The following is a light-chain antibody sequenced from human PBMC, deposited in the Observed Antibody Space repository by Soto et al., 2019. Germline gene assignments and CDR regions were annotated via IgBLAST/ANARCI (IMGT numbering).Light chain of an antibody. CDR2: EVS. V-gene: IGLV2-14*01. Sequence: QSPLTQPASVSGSPGQSITISCTGTSSDVGYDNYVSWFQQHPGKAPKLMIYEVSRRPSGVSNRFSGSKSANTASLTISGLQAEDEADYYCTSHTASSTWVFGGGTKLTVL. CDR1: SSDVGYDNY. CDR3: TSHTASSTWV. J-gene: IGLJ3*02.